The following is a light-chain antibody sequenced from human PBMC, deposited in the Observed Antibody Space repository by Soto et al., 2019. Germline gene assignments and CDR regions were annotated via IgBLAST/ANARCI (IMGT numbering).Light chain of an antibody. J-gene: IGKJ5*01. CDR2: SAS. CDR1: QSISSF. Sequence: DIQMTQSPSSLSASVGDRITITCRASQSISSFLNWYQQKPGKAPKLLIYSASSLQSGVPSRFSGSGSWTDFTLTIKNLQPEDFATYYCQRSYSSPPITFGQGKRLEIK. CDR3: QRSYSSPPIT. V-gene: IGKV1-39*01.